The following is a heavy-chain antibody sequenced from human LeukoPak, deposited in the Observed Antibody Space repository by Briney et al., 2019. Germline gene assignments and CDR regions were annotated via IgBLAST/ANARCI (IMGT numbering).Heavy chain of an antibody. J-gene: IGHJ4*02. CDR3: ARVSSGYYYYFDY. V-gene: IGHV4-4*02. CDR2: IYHSGST. CDR1: GGSISSSNW. D-gene: IGHD3-22*01. Sequence: PSETLSLTCAVSGGSISSSNWWSWVRQPPGKGLEWIGEIYHSGSTNYNPSLKSRVTISVDKSKNQFSLKLSSVTAADTAVYYCARVSSGYYYYFDYWGQGTLVTVSS.